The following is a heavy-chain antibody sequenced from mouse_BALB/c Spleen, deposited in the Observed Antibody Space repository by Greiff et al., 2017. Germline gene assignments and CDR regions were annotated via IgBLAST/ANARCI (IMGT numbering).Heavy chain of an antibody. CDR2: ISSGSSTI. J-gene: IGHJ4*01. D-gene: IGHD2-1*01. CDR1: GFTFSSFG. V-gene: IGHV5-17*02. CDR3: ARRGIYYGNYFAMDY. Sequence: EVKLMESGGGLVQPGGSRKLSCAASGFTFSSFGMHWVRQAPEKGLEWVAYISSGSSTIYYADTVKGRFTISRDNPKNTLFLQMTSLRSEDTAMYYCARRGIYYGNYFAMDYWGQGTSVTVSS.